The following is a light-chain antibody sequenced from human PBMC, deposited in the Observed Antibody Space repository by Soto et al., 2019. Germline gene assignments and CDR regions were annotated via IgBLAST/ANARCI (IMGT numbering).Light chain of an antibody. CDR1: ESVTSRY. Sequence: IVLTQSPGTLSLSPGERATLSCRASESVTSRYLAWYQQKPGQAPRLLIYGASTRATGIPDRFSGSGSDTDFTLSSSRLEPEDFAVYYCQQYGSSPRYSFGQGTKLEIK. CDR3: QQYGSSPRYS. CDR2: GAS. V-gene: IGKV3-20*01. J-gene: IGKJ2*03.